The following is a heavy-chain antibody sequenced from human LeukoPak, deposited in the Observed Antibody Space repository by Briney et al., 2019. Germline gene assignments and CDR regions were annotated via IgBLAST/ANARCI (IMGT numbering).Heavy chain of an antibody. V-gene: IGHV3-7*04. CDR3: ARGYCSSTSCYHFDY. J-gene: IGHJ4*02. D-gene: IGHD2-2*01. CDR1: GFTFSSYW. CDR2: IKQDGSEK. Sequence: PGGSLRLSCAASGFTFSSYWMSWVRLAPGKGLEWVANIKQDGSEKYYVDSVKGRFTISRDNAKNSLYLQMNSLSAEDTAVYYCARGYCSSTSCYHFDYWGQGTLVTVSS.